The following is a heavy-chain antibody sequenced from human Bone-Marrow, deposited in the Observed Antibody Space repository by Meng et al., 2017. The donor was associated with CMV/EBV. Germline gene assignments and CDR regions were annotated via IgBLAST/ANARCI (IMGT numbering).Heavy chain of an antibody. V-gene: IGHV4-34*01. CDR3: ARSFFYGGNFLRAERAGIYQH. CDR2: INHSGST. J-gene: IGHJ1*01. Sequence: GSLRLSCAVYGGSFSGYYWSWIRQPPGKGLEWIGEINHSGSTNYNPSLKSRVTISVDTSKNQFSLKLSSVTAADTAVYYCARSFFYGGNFLRAERAGIYQHWGQGTLVTVSS. D-gene: IGHD4-23*01. CDR1: GGSFSGYY.